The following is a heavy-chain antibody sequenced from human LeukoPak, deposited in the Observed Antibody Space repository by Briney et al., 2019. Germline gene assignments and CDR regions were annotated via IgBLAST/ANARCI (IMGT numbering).Heavy chain of an antibody. J-gene: IGHJ4*02. V-gene: IGHV3-9*01. Sequence: PGGSLRLSCAASGFTFDDYAMHWVRQAPGKGLEWVSGISWNSGSIGYADSVKGRFTISRDNAKNSLYLQMNSLRAEDTALYYCAKDMAEQWLIGHFDYWGQGTLVTVSS. CDR3: AKDMAEQWLIGHFDY. CDR2: ISWNSGSI. CDR1: GFTFDDYA. D-gene: IGHD6-19*01.